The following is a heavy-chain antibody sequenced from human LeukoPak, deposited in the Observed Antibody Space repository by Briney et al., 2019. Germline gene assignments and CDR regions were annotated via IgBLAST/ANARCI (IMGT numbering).Heavy chain of an antibody. D-gene: IGHD3-10*01. CDR3: AKETYGSGSYRLYNWFDP. CDR1: GSTFSSYA. Sequence: GGSLRLSCAASGSTFSSYAMSWVRQAPGKGLEWVSSISGSGYDIFYADSVKGRFTISRDNSKNTLYLQMNSLRAEDTAVYYCAKETYGSGSYRLYNWFDPWGQGTLVTVSS. J-gene: IGHJ5*02. V-gene: IGHV3-23*01. CDR2: ISGSGYDI.